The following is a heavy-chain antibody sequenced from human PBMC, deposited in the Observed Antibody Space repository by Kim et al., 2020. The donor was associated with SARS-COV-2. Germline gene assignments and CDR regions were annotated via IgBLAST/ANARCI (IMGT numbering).Heavy chain of an antibody. Sequence: ASVKVSCKASGYTFTSYGISWVRQAPGQGLEWMGWISAYNGNTNYAQKLQGRVTMTTDTSTSTAYMELRSLRSDDTAVYYCACVSGYYQLDAFDIWGQGTMVTGSS. CDR1: GYTFTSYG. J-gene: IGHJ3*02. D-gene: IGHD3-22*01. CDR3: ACVSGYYQLDAFDI. CDR2: ISAYNGNT. V-gene: IGHV1-18*04.